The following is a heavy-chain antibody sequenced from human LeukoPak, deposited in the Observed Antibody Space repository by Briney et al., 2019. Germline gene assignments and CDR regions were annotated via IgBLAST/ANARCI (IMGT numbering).Heavy chain of an antibody. CDR1: GFTFSSYG. Sequence: GGSLRLSCAASGFTFSSYGMSWVRQAPGKGLEWVSAIGGSGANTYYADSVKGRFTISRDNSKDTLYLQMNSLRAEDTAVYYCAQIVMSTSTNWGQGTLVTVSS. J-gene: IGHJ4*02. CDR3: AQIVMSTSTN. V-gene: IGHV3-23*01. D-gene: IGHD2-2*01. CDR2: IGGSGANT.